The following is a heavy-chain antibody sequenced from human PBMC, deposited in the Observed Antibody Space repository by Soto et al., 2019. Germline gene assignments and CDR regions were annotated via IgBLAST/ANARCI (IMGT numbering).Heavy chain of an antibody. Sequence: SETLSLTCTVSGGSISSGGYYWSWIRQPPGKGLEWIGEINHSGSTNYNPSLKSRVTISVDTSKNQFSLKLSSVTAADTAVYYCARATAARQEGYYYYGMDVWGQRTTVTVSS. V-gene: IGHV4-39*07. J-gene: IGHJ6*02. D-gene: IGHD6-6*01. CDR3: ARATAARQEGYYYYGMDV. CDR2: INHSGST. CDR1: GGSISSGGYY.